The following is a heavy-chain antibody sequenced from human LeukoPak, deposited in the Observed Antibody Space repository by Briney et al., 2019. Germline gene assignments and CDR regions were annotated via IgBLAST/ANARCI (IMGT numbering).Heavy chain of an antibody. D-gene: IGHD5-18*01. J-gene: IGHJ4*02. CDR2: ICYSGST. CDR3: ARGAAGYSYG. CDR1: GGSISSYY. Sequence: SEPLSLTCSVSGGSISSYYWSWIRQPPGKGLEWIGHICYSGSTNYNPSLKSRVTISIDTSKNQFSLWLSSVTAADTAVYYCARGAAGYSYGWGQGTLVTVSS. V-gene: IGHV4-59*01.